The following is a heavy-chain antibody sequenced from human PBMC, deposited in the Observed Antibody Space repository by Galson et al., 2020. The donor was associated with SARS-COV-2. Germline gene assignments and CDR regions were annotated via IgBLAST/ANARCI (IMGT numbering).Heavy chain of an antibody. CDR1: GFTFSSYP. V-gene: IGHV3-30*04. CDR2: ISYDGSNK. Sequence: GGSLRLSCAASGFTFSSYPMHWVRQAPGKGLEWVAVISYDGSNKYYADSVKGRFTISRDNSKNTLYLQMNSLRAEDTAVYYCARPYSGSYQSQFDYWGQGTLVTVSS. D-gene: IGHD1-26*01. CDR3: ARPYSGSYQSQFDY. J-gene: IGHJ4*02.